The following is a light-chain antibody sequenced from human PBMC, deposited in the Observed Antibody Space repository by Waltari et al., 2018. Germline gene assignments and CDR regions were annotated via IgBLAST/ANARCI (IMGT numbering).Light chain of an antibody. CDR2: GVS. CDR1: QSLLDSDGKTH. CDR3: LQSNNIPWT. Sequence: IVMTQTPLSLPVTPGQPASFPCKSSQSLLDSDGKTHLSWYLHRPGQPPQGLIYGVSNRFSGVPDRFSGSGSGTEFTLTISRVEAEDVCVSYCLQSNNIPWTFGQGTKVEV. V-gene: IGKV2D-29*01. J-gene: IGKJ1*01.